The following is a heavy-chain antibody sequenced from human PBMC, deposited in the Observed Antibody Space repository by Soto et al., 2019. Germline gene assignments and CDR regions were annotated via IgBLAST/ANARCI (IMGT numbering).Heavy chain of an antibody. CDR1: GGSISSGGYY. CDR3: ARDQGSGDYYFDY. CDR2: IYYSGST. D-gene: IGHD4-17*01. J-gene: IGHJ4*02. V-gene: IGHV4-31*03. Sequence: SETLSLTCTVSGGSISSGGYYWSWIRQHPGKGLEWIGYIYYSGSTYYNPSLRSRVTISVDTSKNQFSLKLSSVTAADMAVYYCARDQGSGDYYFDYWGQGTRVTVSS.